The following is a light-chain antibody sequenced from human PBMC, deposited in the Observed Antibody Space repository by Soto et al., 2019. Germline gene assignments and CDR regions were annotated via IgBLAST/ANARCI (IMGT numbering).Light chain of an antibody. Sequence: QSALTQPASVYGSPGQSITISCTGTSGDVGYYNYFSWYQQHQDKAPKLMIYEVSNRPSGVSARFSGSTSCTTASLTISVLQSEDEAQYYCTSYTTASTHVFVGGTTLTVL. V-gene: IGLV2-14*01. CDR2: EVS. CDR3: TSYTTASTHV. J-gene: IGLJ2*01. CDR1: SGDVGYYNY.